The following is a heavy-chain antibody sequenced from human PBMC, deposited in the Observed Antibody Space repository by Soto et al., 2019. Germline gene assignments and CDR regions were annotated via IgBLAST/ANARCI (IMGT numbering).Heavy chain of an antibody. D-gene: IGHD6-19*01. CDR3: ARRMYSSGWFYYYYGMDV. J-gene: IGHJ6*02. CDR2: INHSGST. CDR1: GGSFSGYY. Sequence: SETLSLTCAVYGGSFSGYYWSWIRQPPGKGLEWIGEINHSGSTNYNPSLKSRVTISVDTSKNQFSLKLSSVTAADTAVYHCARRMYSSGWFYYYYGMDVWGQGTTVTVSS. V-gene: IGHV4-34*01.